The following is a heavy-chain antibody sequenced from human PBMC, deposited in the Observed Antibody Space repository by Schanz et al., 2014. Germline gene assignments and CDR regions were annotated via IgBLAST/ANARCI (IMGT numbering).Heavy chain of an antibody. CDR1: GYTFTRYG. J-gene: IGHJ5*02. CDR2: ISGYNGNV. CDR3: ERASYDTNGYTWFDP. D-gene: IGHD3-22*01. V-gene: IGHV1-18*04. Sequence: QVQLVQSGTEVKKPGASVKVSCKASGYTFTRYGISWVRQAPGQGLEWMAWISGYNGNVNLAHNFQGRVNMTTDTSTSTAYMELRSLRSDDTAVYFWERASYDTNGYTWFDPWGQGTLVTASS.